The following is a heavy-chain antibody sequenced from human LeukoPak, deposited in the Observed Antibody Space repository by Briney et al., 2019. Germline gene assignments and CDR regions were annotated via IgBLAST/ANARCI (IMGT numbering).Heavy chain of an antibody. J-gene: IGHJ4*02. CDR1: GGTFSSYA. CDR2: IIPIFGTA. Sequence: GASVKVSCKAPGGTFSSYAISWVRQAPGQGLEWMGGIIPIFGTANYAQKFQGRVTITADESTSTAYMELSSLRSEDTAVYFCAKREDTYGPPNYWGQGALVTVSS. D-gene: IGHD5-18*01. V-gene: IGHV1-69*13. CDR3: AKREDTYGPPNY.